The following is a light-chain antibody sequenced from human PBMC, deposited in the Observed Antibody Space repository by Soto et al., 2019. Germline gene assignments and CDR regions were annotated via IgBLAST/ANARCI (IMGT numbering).Light chain of an antibody. CDR2: KAS. Sequence: DIQMTQSPSTLSASVGDRVTITCRASQSISSWLAWYQQKPGKAPKLLIYKASNLEIGVSSRFSGSGSGTHFTFTISSLQTEDIGTYYCQQYDILPITFGRGTKVDIK. V-gene: IGKV1-5*03. CDR1: QSISSW. J-gene: IGKJ4*01. CDR3: QQYDILPIT.